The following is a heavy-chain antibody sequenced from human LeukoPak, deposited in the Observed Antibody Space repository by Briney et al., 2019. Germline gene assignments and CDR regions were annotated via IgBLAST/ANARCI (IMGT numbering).Heavy chain of an antibody. V-gene: IGHV1-69*04. D-gene: IGHD6-19*01. CDR1: GDTFSSYA. Sequence: ASVKVSCKASGDTFSSYAISWVRQAPGQGLEWMGRIIPILGIANYAQKFQGRVTITADKSTSTAYMELSSLRSEDTAVYYCASALSGYSSGWGAFDIWGQGTMVTVSS. CDR2: IIPILGIA. J-gene: IGHJ3*02. CDR3: ASALSGYSSGWGAFDI.